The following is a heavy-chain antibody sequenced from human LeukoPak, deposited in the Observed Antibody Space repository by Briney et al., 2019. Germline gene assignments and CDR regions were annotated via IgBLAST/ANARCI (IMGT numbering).Heavy chain of an antibody. D-gene: IGHD3-3*01. V-gene: IGHV3-7*02. Sequence: GGSLRLSCAASGFTFSSYWMSWVRQPPGKGLEWVANIKQDGSDKYYVDSVKGRLTISRDNAKNSLYLQMNSLRAEDTAVYYCARPPSITNPYYGLDVWGQGTTVTVSS. J-gene: IGHJ6*02. CDR1: GFTFSSYW. CDR3: ARPPSITNPYYGLDV. CDR2: IKQDGSDK.